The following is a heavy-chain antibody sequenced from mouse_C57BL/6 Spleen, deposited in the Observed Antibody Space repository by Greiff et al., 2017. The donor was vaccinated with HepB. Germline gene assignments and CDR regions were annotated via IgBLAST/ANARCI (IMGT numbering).Heavy chain of an antibody. Sequence: VQLQQPGAELVRPGTSVKLSCKASGYTFTSYWMHWVKQRPGQGLEWIGVIDPSDSYTNYNQKFKGKATLTVDTSSSTAYMQLSSLTSEDSAVYYCASGGGYAMDYWGQGTSVTVSS. CDR3: ASGGGYAMDY. V-gene: IGHV1-59*01. CDR1: GYTFTSYW. CDR2: IDPSDSYT. D-gene: IGHD1-1*02. J-gene: IGHJ4*01.